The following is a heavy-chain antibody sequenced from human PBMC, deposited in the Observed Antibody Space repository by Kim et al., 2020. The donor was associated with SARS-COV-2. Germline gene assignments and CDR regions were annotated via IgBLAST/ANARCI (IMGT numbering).Heavy chain of an antibody. D-gene: IGHD3-9*01. J-gene: IGHJ4*02. Sequence: ASVKVSCKASGYTFTSYGISWVRQAPGQGLEWMGWISAYNGNTNYAQKLQGRVTMTTDTSTSTAYMELRSLRSDDTAVYYCAREQTGFKDILTGYPYFDYWGQGTLVTVSS. CDR2: ISAYNGNT. CDR1: GYTFTSYG. CDR3: AREQTGFKDILTGYPYFDY. V-gene: IGHV1-18*01.